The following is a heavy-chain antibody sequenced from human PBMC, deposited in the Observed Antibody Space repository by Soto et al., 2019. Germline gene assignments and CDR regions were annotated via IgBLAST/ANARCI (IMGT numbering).Heavy chain of an antibody. CDR3: TRGSLVSGSSKEPYDP. CDR2: INPKNGDT. Sequence: ASVKVSCKASGYTFIDYYMHWVRQAPGQGLEWVGWINPKNGDTKYAQRLQGWVTMTRDTSISTAYMDLSRLTSDDTAVYYCTRGSLVSGSSKEPYDPWGQGTLVTVSS. J-gene: IGHJ5*02. CDR1: GYTFIDYY. V-gene: IGHV1-2*04. D-gene: IGHD3-10*01.